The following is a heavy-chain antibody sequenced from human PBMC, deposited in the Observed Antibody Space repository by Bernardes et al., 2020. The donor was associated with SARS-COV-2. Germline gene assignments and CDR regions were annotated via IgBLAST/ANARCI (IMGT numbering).Heavy chain of an antibody. CDR1: GFSFGDYD. CDR3: TGGRWLGRFDY. D-gene: IGHD6-19*01. CDR2: IRSKDYGETM. J-gene: IGHJ4*02. Sequence: GGSLRLSCTASGFSFGDYDVSWVRQAPGKGLEWVGFIRSKDYGETMEYAASVKGRFTISRDDSTSIAYLQMNSLKTEDTAVYYCTGGRWLGRFDYWGQGTLVTVSS. V-gene: IGHV3-49*04.